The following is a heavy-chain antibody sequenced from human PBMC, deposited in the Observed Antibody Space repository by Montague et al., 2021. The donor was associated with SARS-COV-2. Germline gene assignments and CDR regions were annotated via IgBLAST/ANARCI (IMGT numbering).Heavy chain of an antibody. V-gene: IGHV4-39*01. D-gene: IGHD3-10*01. CDR2: IYYSGST. CDR1: GGSISSSSYD. Sequence: SETLSLTCTVSGGSISSSSYDWGWIRQPPGKGLEWIGSIYYSGSTYYXPSLKSRVTISVDTSKNQFSLKLSSVTAADTAVYYCARFQFQWVGTGLGNWVDPWGQGTLVTVSS. CDR3: ARFQFQWVGTGLGNWVDP. J-gene: IGHJ5*02.